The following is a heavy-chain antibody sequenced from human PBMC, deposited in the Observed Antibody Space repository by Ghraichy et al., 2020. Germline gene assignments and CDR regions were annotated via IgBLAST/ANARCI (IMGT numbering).Heavy chain of an antibody. J-gene: IGHJ4*02. V-gene: IGHV1-2*06. Sequence: ASVKVSCKASGYTFTGYYMHWVRQAPGQGLEWMGRINPNSGGTNYAQKFQGRVTMTRDTSISTAYMELSRLRSDDTAVYYCAREPLSDYYERRNPSWRDDYWGQGTLVTVSS. CDR1: GYTFTGYY. D-gene: IGHD3-22*01. CDR3: AREPLSDYYERRNPSWRDDY. CDR2: INPNSGGT.